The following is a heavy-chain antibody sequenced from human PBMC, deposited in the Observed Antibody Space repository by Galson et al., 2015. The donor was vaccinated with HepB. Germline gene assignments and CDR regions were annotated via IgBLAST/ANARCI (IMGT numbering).Heavy chain of an antibody. J-gene: IGHJ3*02. CDR2: ISSSSSYI. Sequence: SLRLSCAASGFTFSSYSMNWVRQAPGKGLEWVSSISSSSSYIYYADSVKGRFTISRDNAKNSLYLQMNSLRAEDTAVYYCARSITMIEVQSAFDIWGQGTMVTVSS. D-gene: IGHD3-22*01. CDR1: GFTFSSYS. V-gene: IGHV3-21*01. CDR3: ARSITMIEVQSAFDI.